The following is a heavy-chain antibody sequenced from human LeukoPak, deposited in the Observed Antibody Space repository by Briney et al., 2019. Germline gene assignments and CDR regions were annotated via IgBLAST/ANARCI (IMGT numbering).Heavy chain of an antibody. J-gene: IGHJ6*02. Sequence: GGSLRLSCAASGFTFSSYAMSWARQAPGKGLEWVSYISSSGSTIYYADSVKGRFTISRDNAKNSLYLQMNSLRAEDTAVYYCARAFDDSSGFYGMDVWGQGTTVTVSS. V-gene: IGHV3-48*04. D-gene: IGHD3-22*01. CDR2: ISSSGSTI. CDR1: GFTFSSYA. CDR3: ARAFDDSSGFYGMDV.